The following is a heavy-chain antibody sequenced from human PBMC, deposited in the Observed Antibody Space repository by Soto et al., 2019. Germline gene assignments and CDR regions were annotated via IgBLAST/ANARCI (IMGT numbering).Heavy chain of an antibody. Sequence: SETLSLTCAVYGGSFSGYYWSWIRQPPGKGLEWIGEINHSGSTNYNPSLKSRVTISVDTSKNQFSLKLSSVTAADTAVYYCARGWYYYDSSGYYAVPYYYYYGMDVWGQGTTVTVSS. D-gene: IGHD3-22*01. CDR3: ARGWYYYDSSGYYAVPYYYYYGMDV. V-gene: IGHV4-34*01. CDR1: GGSFSGYY. CDR2: INHSGST. J-gene: IGHJ6*02.